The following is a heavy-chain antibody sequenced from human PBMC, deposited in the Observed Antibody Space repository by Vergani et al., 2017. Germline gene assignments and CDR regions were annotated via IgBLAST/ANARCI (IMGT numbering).Heavy chain of an antibody. CDR2: IIPIFGTA. V-gene: IGHV1-69*18. CDR1: GGTFSSYA. CDR3: ARSQTYYYDSSGYRIDY. Sequence: QVQLVQSGSELKKPGASVKVSCKASGGTFSSYAISWVRQAPGQGLEWMGRIIPIFGTANYAQKFQGRVTITADESTSTAYMELSSLRSEDTAVYYCARSQTYYYDSSGYRIDYWGQGTLVTVSS. J-gene: IGHJ4*02. D-gene: IGHD3-22*01.